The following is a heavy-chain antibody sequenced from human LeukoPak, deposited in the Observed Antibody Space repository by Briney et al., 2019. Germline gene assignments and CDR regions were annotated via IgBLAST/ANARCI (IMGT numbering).Heavy chain of an antibody. CDR3: ARVLRYCSGGSCYERFYGMDV. CDR1: GGSISSYY. CDR2: IYYSGST. J-gene: IGHJ6*04. V-gene: IGHV4-59*01. D-gene: IGHD2-15*01. Sequence: SGTLSLTCTVSGGSISSYYWSWIRQPPGKGLEWIGYIYYSGSTNYNPSLKSRVTISVDTSKNQFSLKLSSVTAADTAVYYCARVLRYCSGGSCYERFYGMDVWGKGTTVTVSS.